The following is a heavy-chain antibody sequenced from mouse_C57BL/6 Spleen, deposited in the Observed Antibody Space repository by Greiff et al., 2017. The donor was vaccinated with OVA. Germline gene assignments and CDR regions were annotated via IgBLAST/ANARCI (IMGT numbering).Heavy chain of an antibody. J-gene: IGHJ3*01. CDR3: ARNGFAY. CDR2: ISSGSSTI. Sequence: EVQLVESGGGLVKPGGSLKLSCAASGFTFSDYGMHWVRQAPETGLEWVAYISSGSSTIYYADTVNGRFTISRANAKNTLFLQMTSLRFDDTAMYYCARNGFAYWGQGTLVTVSA. CDR1: GFTFSDYG. V-gene: IGHV5-17*01.